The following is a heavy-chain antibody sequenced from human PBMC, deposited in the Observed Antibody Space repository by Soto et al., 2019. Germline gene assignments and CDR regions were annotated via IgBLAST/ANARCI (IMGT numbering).Heavy chain of an antibody. J-gene: IGHJ6*02. D-gene: IGHD1-26*01. CDR2: ISAYNGNT. CDR3: ASQVGATSYYYGMDV. V-gene: IGHV1-18*01. CDR1: GDTFTSNG. Sequence: QVQLVQSGAEVKKPGASVKVSCKASGDTFTSNGISWVRQAPGQGLEWMGWISAYNGNTNYAQKLQGRVTMTTDTSTSTAYMELRSLRSDDTAVYYCASQVGATSYYYGMDVWGQGTTVTVSS.